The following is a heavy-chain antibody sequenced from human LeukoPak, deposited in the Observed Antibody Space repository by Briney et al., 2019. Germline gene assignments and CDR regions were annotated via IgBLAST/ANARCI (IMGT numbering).Heavy chain of an antibody. CDR1: GGSISDSDYY. Sequence: PSETLSLTCTVSGGSISDSDYYWGWIRQPPGKGLEWIGSIYYSGYTYYNPSLKSRVTIPVDTSKNQFSLKLSSVTAADTAVYYCARGKLRYFDWRLDYWGQGTLVTVSS. V-gene: IGHV4-39*07. CDR3: ARGKLRYFDWRLDY. CDR2: IYYSGYT. D-gene: IGHD3-9*01. J-gene: IGHJ4*02.